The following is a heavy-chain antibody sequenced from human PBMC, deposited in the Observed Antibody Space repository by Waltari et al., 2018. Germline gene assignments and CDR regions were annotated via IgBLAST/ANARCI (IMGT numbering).Heavy chain of an antibody. Sequence: QVQLVQSGAEVKKPGASVKVSCKSSGYTFTSHWMHWVRQAPGQGPEWMGVINPNGGDTMYAQQKFQGRLTMTRDTSTSTDYMELSSLRSEDTAIYYCARDNSYTRERSGWWFDPWGPGTLVTVSS. CDR2: INPNGGDT. V-gene: IGHV1-46*01. CDR3: ARDNSYTRERSGWWFDP. D-gene: IGHD6-19*01. CDR1: GYTFTSHW. J-gene: IGHJ5*02.